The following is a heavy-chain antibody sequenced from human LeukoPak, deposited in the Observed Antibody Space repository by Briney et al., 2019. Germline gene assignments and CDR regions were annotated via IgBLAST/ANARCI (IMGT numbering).Heavy chain of an antibody. V-gene: IGHV4-59*08. CDR3: AIHDYGDRDAFDI. Sequence: PSETLSLTCTVSGDSISSYYWSWIRRPPGKGLEWIGFVSYSGSTNYNPSLKSRVTISVDTSKNQFSLKLSSVTAADTAVYYCAIHDYGDRDAFDIWGQGTMVTVSS. J-gene: IGHJ3*02. CDR2: VSYSGST. D-gene: IGHD4-17*01. CDR1: GDSISSYY.